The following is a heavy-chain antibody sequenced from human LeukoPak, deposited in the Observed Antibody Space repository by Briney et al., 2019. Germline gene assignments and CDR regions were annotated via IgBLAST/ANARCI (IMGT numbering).Heavy chain of an antibody. D-gene: IGHD3-10*01. Sequence: SETLSLTCTVSGGSISSYYWSWIRQPPGKGLEWIGYIYYSWSTNYNPSLKSRVTISVDTSKNQFSLKLSSVTAADTAVYYCARGDYYGSGSYYNDYYYGMDVWGQGTTVTVSS. J-gene: IGHJ6*02. CDR1: GGSISSYY. CDR2: IYYSWST. CDR3: ARGDYYGSGSYYNDYYYGMDV. V-gene: IGHV4-59*01.